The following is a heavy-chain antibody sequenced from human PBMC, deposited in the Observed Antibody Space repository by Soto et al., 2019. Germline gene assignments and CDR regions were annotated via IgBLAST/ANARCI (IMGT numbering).Heavy chain of an antibody. J-gene: IGHJ4*02. CDR2: ISSSSSYI. V-gene: IGHV3-21*01. Sequence: PGGSLRLSCAASGFTFSSYSMNWVRQAPGKGLEWVSSISSSSSYIYYADSVKGRFTISRDNAKNSLYLQMNSLRAEDTAVYYCARDDYDILTGYPYYFDYWGQGTLVNVSS. CDR3: ARDDYDILTGYPYYFDY. D-gene: IGHD3-9*01. CDR1: GFTFSSYS.